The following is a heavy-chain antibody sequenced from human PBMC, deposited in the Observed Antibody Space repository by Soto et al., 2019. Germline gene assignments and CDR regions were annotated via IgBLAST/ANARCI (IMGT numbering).Heavy chain of an antibody. CDR3: ARRLGYLRHWFDP. V-gene: IGHV4-39*01. CDR1: GRSISSSSYY. CDR2: IYYSGST. D-gene: IGHD2-15*01. Sequence: PSETLSLTCIVSGRSISSSSYYWGWIRQPPGKGMEWIGSIYYSGSTYYNPSLKSRVTISVDTSKNQLSLKLSSVTLAFTVVYHCARRLGYLRHWFDPWGQGTLVTVSS. J-gene: IGHJ5*02.